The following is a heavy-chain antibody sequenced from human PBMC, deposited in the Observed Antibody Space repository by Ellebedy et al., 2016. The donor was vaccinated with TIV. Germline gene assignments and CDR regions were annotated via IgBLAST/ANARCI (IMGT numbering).Heavy chain of an antibody. CDR2: ITSSGDDT. Sequence: GESLKISCAASGFIFTNYAMTWVRQAPGKGLEWVSSITSSGDDTYYADSVKGRFTMSRDNSKNTLYLQMNSLRAEDTAVYYCARDKRESGFGVWGQGTLVTVSS. CDR3: ARDKRESGFGV. D-gene: IGHD3-22*01. J-gene: IGHJ4*02. CDR1: GFIFTNYA. V-gene: IGHV3-23*01.